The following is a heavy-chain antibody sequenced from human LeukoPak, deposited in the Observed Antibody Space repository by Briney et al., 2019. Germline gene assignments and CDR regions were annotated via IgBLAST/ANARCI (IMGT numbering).Heavy chain of an antibody. J-gene: IGHJ5*02. CDR2: IDKKDNLYAT. D-gene: IGHD2-15*01. CDR1: GFTFSGSA. CDR3: TRDRGTYNWFDL. Sequence: PGGSLRLSCVASGFTFSGSAVHWVRPSSGKGLEWVGHIDKKDNLYATAYAESVKGRFTISRDDSKDTAFLHMDSLKTEDTALYYCTRDRGTYNWFDLWGQGTLVTVSS. V-gene: IGHV3-73*01.